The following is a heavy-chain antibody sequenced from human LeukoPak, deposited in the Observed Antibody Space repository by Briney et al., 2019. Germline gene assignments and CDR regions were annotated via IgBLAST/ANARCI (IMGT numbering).Heavy chain of an antibody. CDR1: GYSISSGYY. Sequence: SETLSLTCTVSGYSISSGYYWGWIRQPPGKGLEWIGSGYHIGSTYYNPSLKSRVTISVDRSKNQFSLKLSSVTAADTAVYYCARGSVAVFDPWGQGTLVTVSS. CDR2: GYHIGST. J-gene: IGHJ5*02. D-gene: IGHD6-19*01. CDR3: ARGSVAVFDP. V-gene: IGHV4-38-2*02.